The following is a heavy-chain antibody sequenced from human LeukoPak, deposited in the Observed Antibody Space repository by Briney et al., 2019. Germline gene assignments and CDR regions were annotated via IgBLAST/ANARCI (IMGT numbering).Heavy chain of an antibody. V-gene: IGHV3-48*04. J-gene: IGHJ4*02. CDR3: ARDLRAIFSTADYFDY. CDR1: GFTFSSYG. D-gene: IGHD3-9*01. Sequence: GGSLRLSCAASGFTFSSYGMTWVRQAPGKGLEWVSYISSSGSTIYYADSVKGRFTISRDNAKNSLYLQMNSLRAEDTAVYYCARDLRAIFSTADYFDYWGQGTLVTVSS. CDR2: ISSSGSTI.